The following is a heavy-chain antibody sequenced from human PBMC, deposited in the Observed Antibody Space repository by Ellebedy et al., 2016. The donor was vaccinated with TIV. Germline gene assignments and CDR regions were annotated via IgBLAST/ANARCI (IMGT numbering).Heavy chain of an antibody. CDR1: GGSIRSYY. J-gene: IGHJ5*02. CDR3: ARRRYSSGWYNWFDP. Sequence: MPSETLSLTCTVSGGSIRSYYWSWIRQPPGKGLEWIGYIYYSGSTKYNPSLKSRVTISVDTSKNQFSLKLSSVTAADTAVYYCARRRYSSGWYNWFDPWGQGTLVTVSS. CDR2: IYYSGST. D-gene: IGHD6-19*01. V-gene: IGHV4-59*08.